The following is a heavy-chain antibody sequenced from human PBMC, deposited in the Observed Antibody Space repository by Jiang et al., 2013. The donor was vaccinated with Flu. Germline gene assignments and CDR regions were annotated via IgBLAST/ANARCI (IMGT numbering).Heavy chain of an antibody. Sequence: GPGLVKPSETLSLTCTVSGGSISSYYWSWIRQPPGKGLEWIGYIYYSGSTNYNPSLKSRVTISVDTSKNQFSLKLSSVTAADTAVYYCARHVGFWSGYYQNDAFDIWGQGTMVTVSS. J-gene: IGHJ3*02. D-gene: IGHD3-3*01. CDR1: GGSISSYY. V-gene: IGHV4-59*08. CDR3: ARHVGFWSGYYQNDAFDI. CDR2: IYYSGST.